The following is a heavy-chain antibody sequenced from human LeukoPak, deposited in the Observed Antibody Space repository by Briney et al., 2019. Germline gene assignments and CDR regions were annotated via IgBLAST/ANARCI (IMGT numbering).Heavy chain of an antibody. CDR2: INHSGST. Sequence: SETLSLTCAVYGGSFSGYYWSWIRQPPGKGLEWIGEINHSGSTNYNPSLKSRVTISVDTSKNQFSLKLSSVTAADTAVYYWARATGHWGQGTLVTVSS. CDR3: ARATGH. CDR1: GGSFSGYY. V-gene: IGHV4-34*01. J-gene: IGHJ4*02. D-gene: IGHD3-10*01.